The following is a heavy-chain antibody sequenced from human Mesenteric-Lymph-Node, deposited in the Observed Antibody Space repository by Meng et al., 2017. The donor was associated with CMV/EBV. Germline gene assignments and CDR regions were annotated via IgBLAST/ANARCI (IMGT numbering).Heavy chain of an antibody. CDR1: GGTFRSYA. V-gene: IGHV1-69*05. CDR3: ARLTSNSGYFFGLDV. D-gene: IGHD7-27*01. CDR2: IIPFFGPT. Sequence: SVKVSCKASGGTFRSYAISWVRQAPRQGLEWMGGIIPFFGPTTYAQKFQGRVTLSTDESTNTAYMELSSLRSEDTAVYFCARLTSNSGYFFGLDVWGQGTTVTVSS. J-gene: IGHJ6*02.